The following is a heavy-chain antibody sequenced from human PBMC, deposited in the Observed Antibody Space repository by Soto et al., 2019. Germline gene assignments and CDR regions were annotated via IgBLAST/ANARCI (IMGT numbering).Heavy chain of an antibody. Sequence: HPGGSLRLSCAASGFTFSSYAMHWVRQAPGKGLEWVAVISYDGSNKYYADSVKGRFTISRDNSKNTLYLQMNSLRAEDTAVYYCARAGPVCGYDHFFCVTTPGYYGMDVWGQGTTVTVSS. D-gene: IGHD5-12*01. V-gene: IGHV3-30-3*01. CDR2: ISYDGSNK. CDR3: ARAGPVCGYDHFFCVTTPGYYGMDV. J-gene: IGHJ6*02. CDR1: GFTFSSYA.